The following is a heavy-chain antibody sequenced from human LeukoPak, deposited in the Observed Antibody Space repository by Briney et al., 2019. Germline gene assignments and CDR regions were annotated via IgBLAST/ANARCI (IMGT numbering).Heavy chain of an antibody. V-gene: IGHV1-18*04. CDR3: ARETGRRRYCSGGSCYSVYYYYGMDV. Sequence: ASVKVSCKASGYTFTSYGISWVRQAPGQGLEWMGWISAYNGNTNYAQKLQGRVTMTTDTSTSTAYMELRSLRSDDTAVYYCARETGRRRYCSGGSCYSVYYYYGMDVWGQGTTVTVSS. CDR1: GYTFTSYG. D-gene: IGHD2-15*01. J-gene: IGHJ6*02. CDR2: ISAYNGNT.